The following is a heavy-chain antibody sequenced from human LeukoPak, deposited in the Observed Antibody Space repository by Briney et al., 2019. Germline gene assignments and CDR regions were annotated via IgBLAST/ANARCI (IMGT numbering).Heavy chain of an antibody. D-gene: IGHD6-19*01. V-gene: IGHV4-59*12. CDR3: ARVRYSSGWYPDYFDY. Sequence: SETLSLTCTVSGDSISSYYWSWIRQPPGKGLEWIGYIYYSGSTNYNPSLKGRVTISVDTSKNQFSLKLSSVTAADTAVYYCARVRYSSGWYPDYFDYWGQGTLVTVSS. CDR1: GDSISSYY. J-gene: IGHJ4*02. CDR2: IYYSGST.